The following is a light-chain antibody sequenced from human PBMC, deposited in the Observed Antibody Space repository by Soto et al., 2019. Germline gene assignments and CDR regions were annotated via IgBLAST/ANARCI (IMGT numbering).Light chain of an antibody. V-gene: IGKV1-27*01. CDR2: AAS. Sequence: DIQMTQSPSSLSASVGDRVAITCRASQAISNYLAWYQQKPGKVPKLLIYAASTLQSGVPSRFSGSGSGTDFTLTISSLQPEDVAIYYCQKYNAAPITVGQGTRLEIK. CDR3: QKYNAAPIT. CDR1: QAISNY. J-gene: IGKJ5*01.